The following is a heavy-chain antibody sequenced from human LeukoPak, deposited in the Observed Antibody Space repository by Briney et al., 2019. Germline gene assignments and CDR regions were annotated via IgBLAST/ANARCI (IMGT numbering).Heavy chain of an antibody. CDR2: INSDGRNI. CDR3: TRGPPDGSGNYYPGDF. V-gene: IGHV3-74*01. D-gene: IGHD3-10*01. Sequence: GGSLRLSCAASGFTFSSHWMHWVRQAPGKGLVWVSRINSDGRNINYADSVKGRFTISRDNAKNTLYLQMNSLRVEDTAVYYCTRGPPDGSGNYYPGDFWGQGTLVTVSS. J-gene: IGHJ4*02. CDR1: GFTFSSHW.